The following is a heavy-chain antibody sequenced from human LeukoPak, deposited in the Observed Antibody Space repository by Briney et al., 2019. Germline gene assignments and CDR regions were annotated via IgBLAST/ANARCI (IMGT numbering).Heavy chain of an antibody. J-gene: IGHJ4*02. CDR2: IYTSGST. CDR1: GGSISSGSYY. CDR3: ARARTYSSLLEWFDY. Sequence: PSETLSLTCTVSGGSISSGSYYWSWIRQPAGKGLEWIGRIYTSGSTNYNPSLKSRVTISVDTSKSQFSLKLSSVTAADTAVYYCARARTYSSLLEWFDYWGQGTLVTVSS. D-gene: IGHD3-3*01. V-gene: IGHV4-61*02.